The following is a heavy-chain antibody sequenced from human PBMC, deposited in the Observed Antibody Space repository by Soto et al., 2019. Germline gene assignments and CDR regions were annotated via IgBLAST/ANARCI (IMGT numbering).Heavy chain of an antibody. CDR1: GGTFSSNP. V-gene: IGHV1-69*06. Sequence: VKVSCKASGGTFSSNPISWMRQAPGQGLEWMGGTIPTFGAGSYAQRFQGRLTITADKSTNTAYMELSSLRPEDTAVYYCARRQTSGYNRYFDSWGQGTLVTVSS. J-gene: IGHJ4*02. CDR3: ARRQTSGYNRYFDS. CDR2: TIPTFGAG. D-gene: IGHD5-12*01.